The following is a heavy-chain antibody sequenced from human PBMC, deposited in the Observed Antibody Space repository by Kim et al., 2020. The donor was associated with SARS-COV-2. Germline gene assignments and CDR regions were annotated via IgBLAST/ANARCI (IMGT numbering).Heavy chain of an antibody. D-gene: IGHD2-2*02. CDR1: GGSISISSYY. V-gene: IGHV4-39*01. CDR3: ASSYCSSTSCYTWYYYYYSGMDV. J-gene: IGHJ6*02. Sequence: SETLSLTCTVSGGSISISSYYWGWIRQPPGKGLEWIGSIYYSGSTYYNPSLKSRVTISVDTSKNQFSLKLSSVTAADTAVYYCASSYCSSTSCYTWYYYYYSGMDVWGQGTTFTVSS. CDR2: IYYSGST.